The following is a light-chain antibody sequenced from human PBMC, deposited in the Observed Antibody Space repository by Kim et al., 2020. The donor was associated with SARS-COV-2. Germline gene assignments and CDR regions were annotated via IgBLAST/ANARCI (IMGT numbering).Light chain of an antibody. CDR2: DAS. Sequence: PGERATLSCRASQSVSSYLAWYQQKPGQAPRLLIYDASNRATGIPARFSGSGSGTDFTLTISSLEPEDFAVYYCQQRSNWPFSITFGQGTRLEIK. J-gene: IGKJ5*01. CDR3: QQRSNWPFSIT. CDR1: QSVSSY. V-gene: IGKV3-11*01.